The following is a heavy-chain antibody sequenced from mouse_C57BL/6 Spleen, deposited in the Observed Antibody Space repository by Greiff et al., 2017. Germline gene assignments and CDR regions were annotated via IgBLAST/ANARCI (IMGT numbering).Heavy chain of an antibody. V-gene: IGHV5-9-1*02. CDR1: GFTFSSYA. CDR2: ISSGGDYI. J-gene: IGHJ2*01. Sequence: EVKLMESGEGLVKPGGSLKLSCAASGFTFSSYAMSWVRQTPEKRLEWVAYISSGGDYIYYADTVKGRFTISRDNARNTLYLQMSSLKSEDTAMYYCTRDRDYYGSSYVDYWGQGTTLTVSS. D-gene: IGHD1-1*01. CDR3: TRDRDYYGSSYVDY.